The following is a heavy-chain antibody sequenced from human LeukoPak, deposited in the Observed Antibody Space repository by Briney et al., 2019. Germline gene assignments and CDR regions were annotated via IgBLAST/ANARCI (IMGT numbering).Heavy chain of an antibody. CDR1: GFTFSSYT. V-gene: IGHV3-23*01. CDR3: ARDSDWNAARTSYYFDS. J-gene: IGHJ4*02. Sequence: GGSLRLSCAASGFTFSSYTMTWVRLAPGQGLEWVSTISGSGGSTYYEDSVKGRFTISTHNSKDTLYLQMNSLRADDTAVYYCARDSDWNAARTSYYFDSWGQGTLVTVSS. D-gene: IGHD1-1*01. CDR2: ISGSGGST.